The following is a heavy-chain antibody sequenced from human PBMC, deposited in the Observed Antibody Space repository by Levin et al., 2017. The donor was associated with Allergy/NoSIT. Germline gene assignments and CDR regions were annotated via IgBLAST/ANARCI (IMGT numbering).Heavy chain of an antibody. CDR2: IYNSGST. CDR3: ARQCYDILTGYYNFDY. CDR1: GGSISSSLSY. J-gene: IGHJ4*02. D-gene: IGHD3-9*01. Sequence: SCTVSGGSISSSLSYWGWIRQAPGKGLEWIVSIYNSGSTYYNPSLKSRVTTSVDTSKNQFSLKLSSVTAADTAVYYCARQCYDILTGYYNFDYWGQGTLVTVSS. V-gene: IGHV4-39*01.